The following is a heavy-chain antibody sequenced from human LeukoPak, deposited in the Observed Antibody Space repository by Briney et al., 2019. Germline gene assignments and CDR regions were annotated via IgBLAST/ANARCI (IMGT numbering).Heavy chain of an antibody. Sequence: ASVKVSCKASGYTFTSYYMHWVRQAPGQGLEWMGIINPSGGSTSYAQKFQGRVTMTTDTSTSTAYMELRSLRSDDTAVYYCARDTPAFDYWGQGTLVTVSS. CDR3: ARDTPAFDY. CDR2: INPSGGST. V-gene: IGHV1-46*01. J-gene: IGHJ4*02. CDR1: GYTFTSYY.